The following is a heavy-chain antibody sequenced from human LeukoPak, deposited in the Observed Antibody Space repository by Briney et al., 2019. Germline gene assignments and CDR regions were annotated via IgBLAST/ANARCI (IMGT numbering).Heavy chain of an antibody. CDR1: GFSFSSYA. V-gene: IGHV3-23*01. J-gene: IGHJ3*02. CDR2: ISGSGGST. D-gene: IGHD2/OR15-2a*01. CDR3: ARDPLNIYRWANAFDI. Sequence: GGSLRLSCAASGFSFSSYAMSWVRQAPGKGLEWVSAISGSGGSTYYAGSVKGRFNISRDNSKNTLHLQMNGLRAEDTAVYYCARDPLNIYRWANAFDIWGQGTTVIVSS.